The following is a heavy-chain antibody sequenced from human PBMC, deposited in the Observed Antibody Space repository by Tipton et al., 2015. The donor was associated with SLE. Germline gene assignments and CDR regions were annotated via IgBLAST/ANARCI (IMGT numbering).Heavy chain of an antibody. V-gene: IGHV3-30*04. CDR2: ISYDGSNK. CDR1: GFTFSSYA. Sequence: SLRLSCAASGFTFSSYAMHWVRQAPGKGLEWVAVISYDGSNKYYADSVKGRFTISRDNSKNTLCLQMNSLRAEDTAVYYCASSLLWGLDYWGQGTLFTVSS. CDR3: ASSLLWGLDY. D-gene: IGHD7-27*01. J-gene: IGHJ4*02.